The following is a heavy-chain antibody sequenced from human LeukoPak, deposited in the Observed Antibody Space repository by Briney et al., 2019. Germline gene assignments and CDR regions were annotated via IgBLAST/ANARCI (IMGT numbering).Heavy chain of an antibody. V-gene: IGHV4-34*01. D-gene: IGHD6-13*01. Sequence: SETLSLTCAVYGGSFGGYYWSWIRQPPGKGLEWIGEINHSGSTNYNPSLKSRVTISVDTSKNQFSLKLSSVTAADTAVYYCARGSPIYSSSWYSWFDPWGQGTLVTVSS. CDR3: ARGSPIYSSSWYSWFDP. CDR2: INHSGST. CDR1: GGSFGGYY. J-gene: IGHJ5*02.